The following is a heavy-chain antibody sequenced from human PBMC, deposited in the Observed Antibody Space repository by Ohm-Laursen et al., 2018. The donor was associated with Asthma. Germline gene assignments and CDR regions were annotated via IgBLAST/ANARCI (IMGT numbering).Heavy chain of an antibody. V-gene: IGHV3-30*03. CDR3: AGDPYWETTVHYGMDV. Sequence: SLRLSCAASGFTFSSYGMHWVRQAPGKGLEWVAVISSDGSNQYYGDSVKGRFTISRDNSKNTLYLQMNSLRAEDTAVYYCAGDPYWETTVHYGMDVWGQGTTVTVSS. CDR2: ISSDGSNQ. D-gene: IGHD4-17*01. J-gene: IGHJ6*02. CDR1: GFTFSSYG.